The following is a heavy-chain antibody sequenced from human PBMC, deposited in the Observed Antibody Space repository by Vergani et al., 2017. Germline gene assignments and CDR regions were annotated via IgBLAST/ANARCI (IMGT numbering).Heavy chain of an antibody. CDR2: IIPILGIA. Sequence: QVQLVQSGAEVKKPGSSVKVSCKASGGTFSSYAISWVRQAPGQGLEWMGRIIPILGIANYAQKFQGRVTITADKSTSTAYMELSSLRSEDTAVYYCARVPPAAHPYYFDYWGQGTLVTVSS. CDR1: GGTFSSYA. V-gene: IGHV1-69*04. CDR3: ARVPPAAHPYYFDY. J-gene: IGHJ4*02. D-gene: IGHD6-13*01.